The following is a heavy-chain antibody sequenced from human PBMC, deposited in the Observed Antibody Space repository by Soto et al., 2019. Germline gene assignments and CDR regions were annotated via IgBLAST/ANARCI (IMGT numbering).Heavy chain of an antibody. D-gene: IGHD2-21*01. J-gene: IGHJ4*02. CDR3: ARDRGASLDC. V-gene: IGHV3-48*03. CDR1: VFTFSSYE. CDR2: ISSSGSTM. Sequence: GWSLRLSCASSVFTFSSYEMTWVRQAPGKGLEWVSYISSSGSTMHYADSVKGRFTISRDNAKNSLFLQMSTLRAEDTAVYYCARDRGASLDCWGQGTLVTVSS.